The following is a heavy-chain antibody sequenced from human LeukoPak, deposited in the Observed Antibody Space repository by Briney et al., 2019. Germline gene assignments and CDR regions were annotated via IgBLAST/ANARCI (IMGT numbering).Heavy chain of an antibody. Sequence: ASVKVSCKATGYTFTNYDINWVRQAPGQGLEWMGWISPYNGNTNYAQRLQGRVTMTTDTSTSTTYMELRSLRSDDTAVYYCARDRADRWLQYNWGQGTLVTVSS. V-gene: IGHV1-18*01. CDR3: ARDRADRWLQYN. CDR1: GYTFTNYD. CDR2: ISPYNGNT. J-gene: IGHJ4*02. D-gene: IGHD5-24*01.